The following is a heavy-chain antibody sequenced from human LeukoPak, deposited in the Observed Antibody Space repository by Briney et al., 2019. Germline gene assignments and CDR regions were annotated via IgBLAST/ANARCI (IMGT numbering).Heavy chain of an antibody. CDR2: ISSSSSYT. CDR1: GFSFSSSD. D-gene: IGHD3-3*01. V-gene: IGHV3-11*06. CDR3: AREGVGDAFDI. J-gene: IGHJ3*02. Sequence: GGSLRLSCAASGFSFSSSDMSWIRQAPGKGLEWVSYISSSSSYTNYADFVKGRFTISRDNAKNSLYLQMNSLRAEDTAVYYCAREGVGDAFDIWGQGTMVTVSS.